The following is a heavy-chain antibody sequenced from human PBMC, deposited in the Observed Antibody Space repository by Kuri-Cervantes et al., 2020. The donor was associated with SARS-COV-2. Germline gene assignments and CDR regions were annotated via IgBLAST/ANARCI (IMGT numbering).Heavy chain of an antibody. CDR2: IYYSGST. CDR3: VRGGRAAALFDY. Sequence: LRLSCAFYGESFSGYYWSWIRQPPGKGLEWIGYIYYSGSTYYNPSLKSRVTISVDTSKNQFSLKLSSVTAADTAVYYCVRGGRAAALFDYWGQGTLVTVSS. V-gene: IGHV4-30-4*08. J-gene: IGHJ4*02. CDR1: GESFSGYY. D-gene: IGHD6-13*01.